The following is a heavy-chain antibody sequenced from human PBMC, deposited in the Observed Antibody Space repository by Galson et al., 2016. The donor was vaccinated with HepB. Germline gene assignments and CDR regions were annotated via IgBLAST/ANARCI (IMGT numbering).Heavy chain of an antibody. CDR3: AFGQSSAFGTFDV. Sequence: SLRLSCAASGFTFSSYWMYWVRQASGKGPVWVSRINGDGSTTNYADSMKGRFTISRDNAKNTLYLQMNSLGVEDTAMYYWAFGQSSAFGTFDVWGQGTMVTVSS. CDR2: INGDGSTT. D-gene: IGHD6-25*01. CDR1: GFTFSSYW. J-gene: IGHJ3*01. V-gene: IGHV3-74*01.